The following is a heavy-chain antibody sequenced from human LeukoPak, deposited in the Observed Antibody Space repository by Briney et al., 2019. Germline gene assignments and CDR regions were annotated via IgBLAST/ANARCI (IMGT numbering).Heavy chain of an antibody. D-gene: IGHD5-18*01. Sequence: PSETLSLTCTVSGGSISSYYWSWIRQPPGKGLEWIGYIYYSGSTNYNPSFKSRVTISVDTSKNQFSLKLSSVTAADTAVYYCARPLRYGYLEAFDIWGRGTMVTVSS. CDR1: GGSISSYY. J-gene: IGHJ3*02. V-gene: IGHV4-59*01. CDR3: ARPLRYGYLEAFDI. CDR2: IYYSGST.